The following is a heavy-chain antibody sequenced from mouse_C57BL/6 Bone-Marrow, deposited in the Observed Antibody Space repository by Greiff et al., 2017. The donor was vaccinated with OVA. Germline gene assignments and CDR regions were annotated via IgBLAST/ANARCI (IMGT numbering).Heavy chain of an antibody. J-gene: IGHJ2*01. CDR2: INPSTGGT. D-gene: IGHD2-12*01. CDR1: GYSFTGYY. V-gene: IGHV1-42*01. Sequence: VQLKQSGPELVKPGASVKISCKASGYSFTGYYMNWVKQSPEKSLEWIGEINPSTGGTTYNQKFKAKATLTVDKSSSTAYMQLKSLTSEDSAVYYCARLRRTANYFDYWGQGTTLTVSS. CDR3: ARLRRTANYFDY.